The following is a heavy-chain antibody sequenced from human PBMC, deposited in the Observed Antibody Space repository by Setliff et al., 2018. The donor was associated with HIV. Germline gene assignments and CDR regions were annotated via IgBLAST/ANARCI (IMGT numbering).Heavy chain of an antibody. CDR3: ARIPWVATLWGGAFDL. V-gene: IGHV4-59*01. CDR2: LYYSGST. J-gene: IGHJ3*01. D-gene: IGHD5-12*01. Sequence: SETLSLTCIVSGASIRSYYWAWIRQSPGRGLQYLRHLYYSGSTNYNPSLKSRITMSMDTSKNQFSLQLSSVTAADTAVYYCARIPWVATLWGGAFDLWGHGTMVTVSS. CDR1: GASIRSYY.